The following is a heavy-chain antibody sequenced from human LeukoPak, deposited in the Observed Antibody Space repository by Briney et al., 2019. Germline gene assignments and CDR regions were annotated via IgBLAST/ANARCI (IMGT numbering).Heavy chain of an antibody. V-gene: IGHV5-51*01. D-gene: IGHD5-18*01. CDR3: ARRSAMGYYFDF. Sequence: GESLKISCKGSGYSFISYWIGWVRQKPGKGLEWMGIIYPGDSDTKYSPSFQGQVTISADKSINTAYLQWSSLKASDTAMYYSARRSAMGYYFDFWGPGTLVTVSS. CDR2: IYPGDSDT. J-gene: IGHJ4*02. CDR1: GYSFISYW.